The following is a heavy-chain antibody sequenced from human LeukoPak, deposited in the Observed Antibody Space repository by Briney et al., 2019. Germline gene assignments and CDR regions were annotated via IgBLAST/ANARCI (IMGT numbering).Heavy chain of an antibody. D-gene: IGHD2/OR15-2a*01. CDR3: ARVKYMAPLDY. Sequence: ASVKVSCKASGYTFTRYYIHWVRQAPGQGLEWMGIINPSSGSANYAQKLQGRVTMTTDTSTSTAYMELRSLRSDDTAVYYCARVKYMAPLDYWGQGTLVTVSS. J-gene: IGHJ4*02. CDR1: GYTFTRYY. CDR2: INPSSGSA. V-gene: IGHV1-46*04.